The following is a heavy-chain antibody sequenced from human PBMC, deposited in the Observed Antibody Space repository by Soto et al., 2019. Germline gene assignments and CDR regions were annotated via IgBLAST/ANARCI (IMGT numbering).Heavy chain of an antibody. CDR1: GFTFSSYA. J-gene: IGHJ6*02. V-gene: IGHV3-30-3*01. D-gene: IGHD4-4*01. CDR2: ISYDGSNK. CDR3: ARSQYSNNYYYYYGMDV. Sequence: QVQLVESGGGVVQPGRSLRLSCAASGFTFSSYAMHWVRQAPGKGLEWVAVISYDGSNKYYADSVKGRFTISRDNSKNTLYLQMNSLRAEDTAVYYCARSQYSNNYYYYYGMDVWGQGTTVTVSS.